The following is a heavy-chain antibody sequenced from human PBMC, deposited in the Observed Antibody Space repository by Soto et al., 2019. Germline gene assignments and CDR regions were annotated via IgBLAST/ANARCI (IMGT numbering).Heavy chain of an antibody. J-gene: IGHJ4*02. CDR1: EFTFNSHW. V-gene: IGHV3-74*01. CDR2: ISEDGTYA. D-gene: IGHD1-1*01. CDR3: VRGTRAWNGVDY. Sequence: EVQLTESGGGLVQRGGSLRLSCVASEFTFNSHWMHWVRQVPGKGLLWVSQISEDGTYAIYADSVKGRFTISRDISRGTLFLQMNRLRDEDTRFYYCVRGTRAWNGVDYWGQGNLVTVSS.